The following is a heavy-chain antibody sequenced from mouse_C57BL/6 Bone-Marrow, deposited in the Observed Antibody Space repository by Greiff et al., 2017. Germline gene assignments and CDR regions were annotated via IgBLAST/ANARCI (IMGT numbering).Heavy chain of an antibody. CDR1: GFTFSSYT. CDR3: GGGYYYGSSLYFDD. CDR2: ICGGGGNT. V-gene: IGHV5-9*01. D-gene: IGHD1-1*01. J-gene: IGHJ2*01. Sequence: EVKLLQSGAGLVKPGASLKLSCAASGFTFSSYTMSWVRQTPGKGLEWVATICGGGGNTYYPDSVKGRFTIARDNAKNTLYLQMSSLRSEDTASYYCGGGYYYGSSLYFDDWGKGTTLTVSS.